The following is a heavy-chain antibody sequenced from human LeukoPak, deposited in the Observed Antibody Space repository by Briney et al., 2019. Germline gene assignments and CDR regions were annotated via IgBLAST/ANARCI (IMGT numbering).Heavy chain of an antibody. V-gene: IGHV4-59*01. D-gene: IGHD6-13*01. CDR2: IYYSGST. Sequence: SETLSLTCTVSGGSISSYYWSWIRQPPGKGLEWIGYIYYSGSTNYNPSLKSRVTISVDTSKNQFSLKLSSVTAADTAVYYCARVKRQLGYYFDYWGQGTLVTVSS. CDR1: GGSISSYY. CDR3: ARVKRQLGYYFDY. J-gene: IGHJ4*02.